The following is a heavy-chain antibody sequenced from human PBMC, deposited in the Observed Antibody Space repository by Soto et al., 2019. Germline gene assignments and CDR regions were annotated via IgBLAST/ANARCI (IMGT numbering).Heavy chain of an antibody. Sequence: GGSLRLSCAASGFTFSSYGMHWVRQAPGKGLEWVAVISYDGKNKNYADSVKGRFTLSRDNSKDTLYVQMNSLRAEDTAVYYCARDGPPRDYYESSGYYTPVYYFDYWGQGTLVTVSS. CDR2: ISYDGKNK. J-gene: IGHJ4*02. CDR1: GFTFSSYG. V-gene: IGHV3-30*03. CDR3: ARDGPPRDYYESSGYYTPVYYFDY. D-gene: IGHD3-22*01.